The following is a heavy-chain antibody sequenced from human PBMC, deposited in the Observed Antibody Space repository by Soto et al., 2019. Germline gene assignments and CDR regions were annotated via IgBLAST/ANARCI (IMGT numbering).Heavy chain of an antibody. Sequence: QVQLVQSGAEVKKPGASVKVSFKASGYTFTSYAISWVRQAPGQGLEWMGWISAYNGNTNYAQKLQGRVTMTTDTSTRTAYMELRRLRSDATAVYYCARDIPPKDYWGQGTLVTVSS. CDR2: ISAYNGNT. V-gene: IGHV1-18*01. J-gene: IGHJ4*02. CDR3: ARDIPPKDY. CDR1: GYTFTSYA.